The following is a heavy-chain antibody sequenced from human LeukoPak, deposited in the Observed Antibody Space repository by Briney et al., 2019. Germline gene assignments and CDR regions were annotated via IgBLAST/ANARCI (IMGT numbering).Heavy chain of an antibody. D-gene: IGHD3-16*01. Sequence: PSGTLSLTCTVSGGSISSYYWSWIRQPAGKGLEWIGRIYTSGSTNYNPSLKSRVTMSVDTSKNQFSLELTSVTAADPAVYYCTRGDYSSSYYMDVWGKGTTVTISS. J-gene: IGHJ6*03. CDR1: GGSISSYY. CDR2: IYTSGST. V-gene: IGHV4-4*07. CDR3: TRGDYSSSYYMDV.